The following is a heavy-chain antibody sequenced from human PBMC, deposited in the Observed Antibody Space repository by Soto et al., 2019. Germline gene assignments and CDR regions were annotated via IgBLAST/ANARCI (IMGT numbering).Heavy chain of an antibody. CDR3: AGMVWFGDLLFDY. V-gene: IGHV4-34*01. CDR1: GGSFSGYY. D-gene: IGHD3-10*01. Sequence: SETLSLTCAVYGGSFSGYYWSWIRQPPGKGLEWIGEINHSGSTNYNPPLKSRVTISVDTSKNQYSLRLSSVTAADTAVYFCAGMVWFGDLLFDYWGPGTLVTVSS. J-gene: IGHJ4*02. CDR2: INHSGST.